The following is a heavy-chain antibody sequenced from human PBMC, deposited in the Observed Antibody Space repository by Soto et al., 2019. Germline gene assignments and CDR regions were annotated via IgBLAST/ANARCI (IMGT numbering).Heavy chain of an antibody. V-gene: IGHV3-7*03. CDR3: ARYFRGSGRYFFDF. Sequence: EVQLVESGGGLVQPGGSLRLSYVASGFTFSSSFMGWVRQAPGKGLEWVANVNQDGGGRYYVDSVKGRFSISRDNAKNSVYLQMNSLRGEDTAVYYCARYFRGSGRYFFDFWGQGTLVTVS. D-gene: IGHD6-19*01. CDR2: VNQDGGGR. J-gene: IGHJ4*02. CDR1: GFTFSSSF.